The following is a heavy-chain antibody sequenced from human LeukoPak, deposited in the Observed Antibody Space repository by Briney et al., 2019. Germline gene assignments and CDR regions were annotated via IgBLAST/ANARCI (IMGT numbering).Heavy chain of an antibody. D-gene: IGHD6-13*01. Sequence: GGSLRLSCAASGFTFSIYGMHWVRQAPGKGLEWVAFIRHDESNNYYADSVKGRFTISRDTSNNTLYLQMNSLRAEDTAVYYCAKDRSSSWYEGPFNGMDVWGQGTTVTVSS. CDR2: IRHDESNN. V-gene: IGHV3-30*02. CDR3: AKDRSSSWYEGPFNGMDV. CDR1: GFTFSIYG. J-gene: IGHJ6*02.